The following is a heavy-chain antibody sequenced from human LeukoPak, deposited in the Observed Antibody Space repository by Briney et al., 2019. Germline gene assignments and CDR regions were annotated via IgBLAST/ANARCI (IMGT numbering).Heavy chain of an antibody. Sequence: GESLKISCKGSGYSFNTYWIGWVRQMPGKGLEWMGIIYPGDSDTRYSPSFQGQVTISADKSLSTAYLQSGSLKASDTAMYYCAREGRSSSPMDYWGQGTLVTVSS. CDR2: IYPGDSDT. J-gene: IGHJ4*02. CDR1: GYSFNTYW. V-gene: IGHV5-51*01. CDR3: AREGRSSSPMDY. D-gene: IGHD6-6*01.